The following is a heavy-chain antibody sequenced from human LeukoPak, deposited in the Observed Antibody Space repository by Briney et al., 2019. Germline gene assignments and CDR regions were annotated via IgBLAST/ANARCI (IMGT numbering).Heavy chain of an antibody. D-gene: IGHD6-19*01. J-gene: IGHJ6*04. CDR3: ARSGIAVAGPPYYYYYGMDV. CDR2: TRNKANSYTT. Sequence: PGGSLRLSCAASGFTFSDHYMDWVRQAPGKGLEWVGRTRNKANSYTTEYAASVKGRFTNSRDDSKISLYLQMNSLKTEDTAVYYCARSGIAVAGPPYYYYYGMDVWGKGTTVTVSS. CDR1: GFTFSDHY. V-gene: IGHV3-72*01.